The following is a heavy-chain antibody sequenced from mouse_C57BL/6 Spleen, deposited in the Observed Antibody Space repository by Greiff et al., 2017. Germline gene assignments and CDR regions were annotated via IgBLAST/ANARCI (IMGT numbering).Heavy chain of an antibody. Sequence: EVHLVESGGGLVKPGGSLKLSCAASGFTFSDYGMQWVRQAPEKGLEWVAYISSGSSTIYYADTVKGRFTISRDNAKNTLFLQMTSLRSEDTAMYYCARETAQAWFAYWGQGTLVTVSA. V-gene: IGHV5-17*01. J-gene: IGHJ3*01. CDR3: ARETAQAWFAY. D-gene: IGHD3-2*02. CDR2: ISSGSSTI. CDR1: GFTFSDYG.